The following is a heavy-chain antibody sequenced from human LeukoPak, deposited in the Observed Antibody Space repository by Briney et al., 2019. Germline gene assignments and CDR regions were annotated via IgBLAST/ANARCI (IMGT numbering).Heavy chain of an antibody. CDR3: ARRYCSSSICYAFDI. CDR2: ISSSSSYI. CDR1: GFTFSSYS. D-gene: IGHD2-2*01. Sequence: GGSLRLSCAASGFTFSSYSMNWVRQAPGKGLEWVSSISSSSSYIYYADSVKGRFTISRDNAKNSLYLQMNSLRAEDTAVYYCARRYCSSSICYAFDIWGQGTMVTVSS. V-gene: IGHV3-21*01. J-gene: IGHJ3*02.